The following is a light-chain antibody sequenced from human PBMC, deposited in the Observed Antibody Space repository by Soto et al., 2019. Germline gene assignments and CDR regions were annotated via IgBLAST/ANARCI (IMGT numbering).Light chain of an antibody. Sequence: IVMTQSPATLSVSPGERATLSCRASQSVSSNLAWYQQKPGQAPRLLIYGASTRATGVPASFSGSGSGTDFTLTISSLQSEDFAVYYCQQYNNWPPYTFGQGTKLEIK. CDR3: QQYNNWPPYT. CDR2: GAS. J-gene: IGKJ2*01. CDR1: QSVSSN. V-gene: IGKV3-15*01.